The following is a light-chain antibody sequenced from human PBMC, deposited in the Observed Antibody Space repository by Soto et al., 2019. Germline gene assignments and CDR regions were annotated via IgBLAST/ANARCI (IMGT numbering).Light chain of an antibody. CDR3: ASITRSSTSV. CDR1: SSDVGGYEY. CDR2: DVT. J-gene: IGLJ1*01. Sequence: QSVPSQPASVSGSPGQSITISCTGTSSDVGGYEYVSWYQHQPDKAPKRIIYDVTNRPSGVSTRFSGSKSGNTASLTISGIQTEDEADYYCASITRSSTSVFGTGSKVTAL. V-gene: IGLV2-14*01.